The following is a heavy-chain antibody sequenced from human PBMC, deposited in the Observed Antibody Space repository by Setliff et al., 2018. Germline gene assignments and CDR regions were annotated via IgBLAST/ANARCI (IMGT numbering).Heavy chain of an antibody. CDR1: GGSFSDYY. D-gene: IGHD2-15*01. J-gene: IGHJ4*02. V-gene: IGHV3-33*08. CDR3: ARTCSGSGCYAGLES. CDR2: IWDDGGNK. Sequence: LSLTCGASGGSFSDYYWSWIRQTPGKGLEWVAVIWDDGGNKYHADSVKGRFTISRDNSKNTLYLQMNSLRPEDMAVYYCARTCSGSGCYAGLESWGQGTPVTVSS.